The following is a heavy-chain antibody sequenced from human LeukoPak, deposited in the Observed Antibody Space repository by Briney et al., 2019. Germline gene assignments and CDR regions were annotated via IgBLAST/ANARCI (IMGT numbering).Heavy chain of an antibody. CDR3: ARDLEYYYDSSGYYY. D-gene: IGHD3-22*01. CDR2: ISYDGSNK. V-gene: IGHV3-30*01. Sequence: PGRSLRLSCAASGFTISSYAMHWVRQAPGKGLEWVAVISYDGSNKYYADSVKGRFTISRDNSKNTLYLQMNSLRAEDTAVYYCARDLEYYYDSSGYYYWGQGTLVTVSS. CDR1: GFTISSYA. J-gene: IGHJ4*02.